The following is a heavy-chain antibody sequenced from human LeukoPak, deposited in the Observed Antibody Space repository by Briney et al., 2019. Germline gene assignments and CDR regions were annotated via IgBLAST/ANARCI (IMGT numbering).Heavy chain of an antibody. D-gene: IGHD3-16*01. CDR1: GSTLGVYW. V-gene: IGHV3-7*01. J-gene: IGHJ6*02. Sequence: GRSLRLSCAASGSTLGVYWMNWVCQAPRKRLEWVANVKQDGNEKYFVDSVRGRFTISRDNAKNSLFLQMNSLRAEDTAVYYCARLMFRGLRLAGYSGMDVWGQGTTVAVSS. CDR3: ARLMFRGLRLAGYSGMDV. CDR2: VKQDGNEK.